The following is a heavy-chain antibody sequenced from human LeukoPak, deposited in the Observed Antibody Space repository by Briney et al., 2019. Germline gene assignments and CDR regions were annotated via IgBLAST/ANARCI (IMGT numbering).Heavy chain of an antibody. Sequence: GGSLRLSCAAPGFTFSSYAMSWVRQAPGKGLEWVSAISGSGGSTYYADSVKGRFTISRDNSKNTLYLQMNSLRAEDTAVYYYAKGPPNYDSSGYSDYWGQGTLVTVSS. J-gene: IGHJ4*02. CDR2: ISGSGGST. D-gene: IGHD3-22*01. CDR1: GFTFSSYA. V-gene: IGHV3-23*01. CDR3: AKGPPNYDSSGYSDY.